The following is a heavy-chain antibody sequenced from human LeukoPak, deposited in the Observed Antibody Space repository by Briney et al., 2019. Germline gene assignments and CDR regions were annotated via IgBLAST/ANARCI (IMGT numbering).Heavy chain of an antibody. J-gene: IGHJ4*02. Sequence: GGSLRLSCAAFGFPFSSYWMHWVRQAPGKGLVWVSRINSAVSSPSYAVSVKGRFTIARDNAKNTLSLQMNSLRAEGTAVYYCEREWELGYWGQGTLVTVSS. CDR2: INSAVSSP. V-gene: IGHV3-74*01. CDR1: GFPFSSYW. D-gene: IGHD1-26*01. CDR3: EREWELGY.